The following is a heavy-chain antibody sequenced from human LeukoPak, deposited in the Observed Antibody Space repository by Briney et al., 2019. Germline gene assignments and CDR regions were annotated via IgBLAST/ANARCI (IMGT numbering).Heavy chain of an antibody. CDR1: GFTFSYYA. V-gene: IGHV3-23*01. Sequence: GGSLRLSCAGSGFTFSYYAMGWVRQAPGKGLEWVSAIRDSGSGTYYADSVKGRFTISRDNSKKTLYVQMNSLRAEDTAIYYCATVKGQGAFEVWGPGTMVAVSS. CDR2: IRDSGSGT. J-gene: IGHJ3*01. CDR3: ATVKGQGAFEV.